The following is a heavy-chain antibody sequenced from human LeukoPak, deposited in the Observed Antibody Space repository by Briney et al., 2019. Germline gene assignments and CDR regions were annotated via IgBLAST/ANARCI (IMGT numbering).Heavy chain of an antibody. J-gene: IGHJ4*02. CDR3: ARIRDPYGYAHLDL. D-gene: IGHD5-18*01. Sequence: PGGSLRLSCAASGFIFSSCSMNWVHQAPGKGLEWVSSISGSSFYINYADSVRGRFTISRDNAENSVYLQMSSLRDEDTAVYYCARIRDPYGYAHLDLWGQGTLVTVST. CDR1: GFIFSSCS. V-gene: IGHV3-21*01. CDR2: ISGSSFYI.